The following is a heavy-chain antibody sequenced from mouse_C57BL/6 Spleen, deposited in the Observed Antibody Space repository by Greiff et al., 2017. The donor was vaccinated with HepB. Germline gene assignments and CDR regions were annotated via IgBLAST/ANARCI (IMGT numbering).Heavy chain of an antibody. V-gene: IGHV1-53*01. CDR3: AREGYDYDAWFAY. CDR1: GYTFTSYW. D-gene: IGHD2-4*01. J-gene: IGHJ3*01. Sequence: QVQLQQPGTELVKPGASVKLSCKASGYTFTSYWMHGVKQRPGQGLEWIGNINPSNGGTNYNEKFKSKATLTVDKSSSTAYMQLSSLTSEDSAVYYCAREGYDYDAWFAYWGQGTLVTVSA. CDR2: INPSNGGT.